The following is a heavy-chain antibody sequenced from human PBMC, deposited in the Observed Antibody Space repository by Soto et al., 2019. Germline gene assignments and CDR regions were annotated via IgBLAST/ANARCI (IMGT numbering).Heavy chain of an antibody. J-gene: IGHJ3*02. CDR1: GGSSGRSY. CDR3: ARGPYDAFDI. V-gene: IGHV4-59*01. Sequence: SETLSLTCAVYGGSSGRSYCSWSRQPPGKGRQWIGYIYYSGSSYYNPSLKSRVTMSVDTSKIQFSLRLKSVTAADTAVYYCARGPYDAFDIWGQGTMVTVSS. CDR2: IYYSGSS.